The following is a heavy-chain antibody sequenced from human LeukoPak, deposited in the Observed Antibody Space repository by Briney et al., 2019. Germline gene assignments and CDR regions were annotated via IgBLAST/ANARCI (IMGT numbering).Heavy chain of an antibody. J-gene: IGHJ4*02. V-gene: IGHV3-23*01. CDR2: ITDSGAHT. CDR1: GFTFSIFA. Sequence: QPGGSLRLSCATSGFTFSIFATSWVRQAPGKGLEWVSTITDSGAHTFYADSVKGRFTISRDNSKDTLYLQMNSLRAEDTAVYYCSYRTGFDYWGQGTLVTVSS. D-gene: IGHD1-1*01. CDR3: SYRTGFDY.